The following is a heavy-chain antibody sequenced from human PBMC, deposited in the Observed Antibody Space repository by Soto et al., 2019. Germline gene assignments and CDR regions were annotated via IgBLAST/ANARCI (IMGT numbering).Heavy chain of an antibody. V-gene: IGHV5-51*01. CDR1: GYSFTSYW. Sequence: PGESLKISCKGSGYSFTSYWIGWVRQMPGKGLEWMGIIYPGDSDTRYSPSFQGQVTISADKSISTAYLQWSSLKASDTAMYYCARLNSIGNRDYCSGGSCYYYYYYYGMDVWGQGTTVTVSS. CDR2: IYPGDSDT. CDR3: ARLNSIGNRDYCSGGSCYYYYYYYGMDV. J-gene: IGHJ6*02. D-gene: IGHD2-15*01.